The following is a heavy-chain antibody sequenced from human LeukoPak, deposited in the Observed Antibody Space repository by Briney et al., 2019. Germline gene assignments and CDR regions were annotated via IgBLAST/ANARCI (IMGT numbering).Heavy chain of an antibody. CDR3: ARSGTELLRYYFEY. CDR2: LYHSGST. V-gene: IGHV4-38-2*02. CDR1: GYSLSSGDD. Sequence: PSETLSLTCTVSGYSLSSGDDCGWIRQPPGKGLEWSGSLYHSGSTYYNPSLKSRVTISIDTSKNQFSLKLSSVTAADTAVYYCARSGTELLRYYFEYWGQGTLIPVSS. J-gene: IGHJ4*02. D-gene: IGHD3-10*01.